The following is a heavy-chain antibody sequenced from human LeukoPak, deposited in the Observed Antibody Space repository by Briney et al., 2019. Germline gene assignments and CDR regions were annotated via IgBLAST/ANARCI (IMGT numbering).Heavy chain of an antibody. J-gene: IGHJ4*02. CDR1: GFTVSSNY. D-gene: IGHD5-24*01. V-gene: IGHV3-66*01. CDR3: AREGRDGYSFDY. Sequence: GGSLRLSCAASGFTVSSNYMSWVRQAPGKGLEWVSVIHSGGSTYYADSVKGRFTISRDNSKNTLYLQMNSLRAEDTAVYYCAREGRDGYSFDYWGQGTLVTVSS. CDR2: IHSGGST.